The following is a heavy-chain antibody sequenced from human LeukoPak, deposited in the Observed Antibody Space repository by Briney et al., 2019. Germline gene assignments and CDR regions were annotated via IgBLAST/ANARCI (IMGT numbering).Heavy chain of an antibody. CDR1: GGSISSYY. D-gene: IGHD2-21*02. V-gene: IGHV4-59*01. CDR3: ARLRYEVTPFFDY. CDR2: IYYSGST. J-gene: IGHJ4*02. Sequence: SETLSLTCTVSGGSISSYYWSWIRQPPGKGLEWIGYIYYSGSTNYNPSLKSRVTISVDTSKNQFSLKLSSVTAADTAVYYCARLRYEVTPFFDYWGQGTLVTVSS.